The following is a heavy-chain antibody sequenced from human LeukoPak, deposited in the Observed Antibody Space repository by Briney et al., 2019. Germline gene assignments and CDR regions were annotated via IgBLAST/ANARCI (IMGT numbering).Heavy chain of an antibody. J-gene: IGHJ5*02. Sequence: PSETLSLTCAVCGGSFSGYYWSWIRQPPGKGLEWIGEINHSGSTNYNPSLKSRVTISVDTSKNQFSLKLSSVTAADTAVYYCARDGYWGRFDPWGQGTLVTVSS. CDR3: ARDGYWGRFDP. D-gene: IGHD5-24*01. V-gene: IGHV4-34*01. CDR2: INHSGST. CDR1: GGSFSGYY.